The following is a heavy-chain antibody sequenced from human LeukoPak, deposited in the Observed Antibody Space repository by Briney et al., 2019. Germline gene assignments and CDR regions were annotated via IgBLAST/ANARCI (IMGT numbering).Heavy chain of an antibody. CDR2: IYYSGST. V-gene: IGHV4-59*01. Sequence: SETPSLTCTVSDGSIGSYYWSWIRQPPGKGLEWIGYIYYSGSTNYNPSLKSRVTISVDTSKNQFSLKLSSVTAADTAVYYCARKYSSSSSWFDPWGQGTLVTVSS. CDR1: DGSIGSYY. J-gene: IGHJ5*02. D-gene: IGHD6-6*01. CDR3: ARKYSSSSSWFDP.